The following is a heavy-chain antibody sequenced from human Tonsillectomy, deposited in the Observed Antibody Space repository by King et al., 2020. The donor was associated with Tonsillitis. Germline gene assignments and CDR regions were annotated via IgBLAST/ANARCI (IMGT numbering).Heavy chain of an antibody. V-gene: IGHV3-48*01. CDR1: GFTFSSYS. D-gene: IGHD3-22*01. CDR2: ISSSSSTI. J-gene: IGHJ4*02. Sequence: VQLVESGGGLVQPGGSLRLSCAASGFTFSSYSMNWVRQTPGKGLEWVSYISSSSSTIYYADSVKGRFTTSRDNAKNSLYLQMNSLRAEDTAVYYCARPLGGYYYDSSGYYLFGYWGQGTLVTVSS. CDR3: ARPLGGYYYDSSGYYLFGY.